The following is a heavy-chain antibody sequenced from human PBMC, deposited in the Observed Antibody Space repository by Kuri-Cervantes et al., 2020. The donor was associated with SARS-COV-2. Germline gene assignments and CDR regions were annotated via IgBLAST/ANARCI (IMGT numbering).Heavy chain of an antibody. CDR1: GGSISSYY. D-gene: IGHD2/OR15-2a*01. CDR3: ARDGSFSPLYYYYYMDV. CDR2: IYYSGST. Sequence: SETLSLTCTVSGGSISSYYWSWIRQPPGQGLEWLGYIYYSGSTKYNPSLESRVTISVDTSKNQFSLKLSSVTAADTAVYYCARDGSFSPLYYYYYMDVWGKGTTVTVSS. J-gene: IGHJ6*03. V-gene: IGHV4-59*12.